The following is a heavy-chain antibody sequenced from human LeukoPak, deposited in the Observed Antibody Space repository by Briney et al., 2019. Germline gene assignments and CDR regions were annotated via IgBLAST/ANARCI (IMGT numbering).Heavy chain of an antibody. Sequence: SSETLSLTCTVSGDSISSYYWSWIRQPAGKGLEWIGCIYSSGSTNYNPSLKSRVTMSLDTSKNQFSLRLSSVTAADTAVYYCARDRDYYGSGTYGMDVWGQGTTVTVSS. J-gene: IGHJ6*02. V-gene: IGHV4-4*07. CDR1: GDSISSYY. D-gene: IGHD3-10*01. CDR3: ARDRDYYGSGTYGMDV. CDR2: IYSSGST.